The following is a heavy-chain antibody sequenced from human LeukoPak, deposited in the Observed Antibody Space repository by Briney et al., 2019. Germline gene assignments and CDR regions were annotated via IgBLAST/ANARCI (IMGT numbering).Heavy chain of an antibody. J-gene: IGHJ4*02. CDR1: GFTSSTAW. D-gene: IGHD3-9*01. CDR3: ARGLAFASLDQTATTPSNFDLDH. V-gene: IGHV3-11*01. CDR2: ISSSGSTI. Sequence: GGSLTLSCAVSGFTSSTAWLTWVRQAPGKGLEWLSYISSSGSTIYDADSVKGRFTISRDNVKNLLYLQMNSLRVEDTAVYYCARGLAFASLDQTATTPSNFDLDHWGQGTLVTVSS.